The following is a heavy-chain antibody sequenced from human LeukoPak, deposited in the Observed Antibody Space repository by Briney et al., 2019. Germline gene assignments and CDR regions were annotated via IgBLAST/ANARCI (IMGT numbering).Heavy chain of an antibody. Sequence: ASVKVSCKASGGTFSSYAISWVRQAPGQGLGWMGGIIPIFGTANYAQKFQGRVTITTDESTSTAYMELSSLRSEDTAVYYCARESYSSGYSIDYWGQGTLVTVSS. V-gene: IGHV1-69*05. D-gene: IGHD3-22*01. J-gene: IGHJ4*02. CDR1: GGTFSSYA. CDR3: ARESYSSGYSIDY. CDR2: IIPIFGTA.